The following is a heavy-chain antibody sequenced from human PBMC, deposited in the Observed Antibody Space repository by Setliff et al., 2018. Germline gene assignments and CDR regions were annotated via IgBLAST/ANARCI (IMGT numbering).Heavy chain of an antibody. V-gene: IGHV1-8*02. CDR1: GGTFSSYA. CDR2: MNPNSGNT. CDR3: ARGPPLLYNFWSGYYPRGRYYFDY. Sequence: ASVKVSCKASGGTFSSYAISWVRQATGQGLEWMGWMNPNSGNTGYAQKFQGRVTMTRNTSISTAYMELSSLRSDDTAVYYCARGPPLLYNFWSGYYPRGRYYFDYWGQGTLVTVSS. J-gene: IGHJ4*02. D-gene: IGHD3-3*01.